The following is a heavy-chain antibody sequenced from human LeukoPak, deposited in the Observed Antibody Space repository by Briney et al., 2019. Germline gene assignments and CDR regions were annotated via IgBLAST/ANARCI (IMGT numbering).Heavy chain of an antibody. Sequence: GGSLRLSCAASGFTFSSYGMHWVRQAPGKGLEWVAVIWYDGSNKYYADSVKGRFTISRDNSKNTLYLQMNSLRAEDTAVYYCARGGTAYYYGSGSSYFDYWGQGTLVTVSS. V-gene: IGHV3-33*01. J-gene: IGHJ4*02. D-gene: IGHD3-10*01. CDR3: ARGGTAYYYGSGSSYFDY. CDR1: GFTFSSYG. CDR2: IWYDGSNK.